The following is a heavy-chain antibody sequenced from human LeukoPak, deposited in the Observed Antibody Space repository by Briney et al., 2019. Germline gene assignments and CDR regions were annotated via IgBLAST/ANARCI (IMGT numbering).Heavy chain of an antibody. J-gene: IGHJ6*03. D-gene: IGHD4-11*01. CDR3: ARDSITTDYYMDV. V-gene: IGHV3-21*01. CDR2: ISSSSNYI. Sequence: GGSLRLSCAASGFTFRSYSMNWVRQAPGKGLEWVSSISSSSNYIYYSDSVKGRFTISRDNAKNSLYLQMNSLRAEDTAVYYCARDSITTDYYMDVWGKETTVTVSS. CDR1: GFTFRSYS.